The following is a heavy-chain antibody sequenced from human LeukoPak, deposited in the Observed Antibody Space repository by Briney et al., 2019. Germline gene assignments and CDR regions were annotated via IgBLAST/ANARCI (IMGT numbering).Heavy chain of an antibody. J-gene: IGHJ4*02. Sequence: PSGTLSLTCTVSGGSISSSSYYWGWIRQPPGKGLEWIGSVYYSASTYYNPSLKSRVTISVDTSKNQFSLKLSSVTAADTAVYYCARQHPYGSSWYLFDYWGQGTLVTASS. V-gene: IGHV4-39*01. CDR2: VYYSAST. CDR1: GGSISSSSYY. D-gene: IGHD6-13*01. CDR3: ARQHPYGSSWYLFDY.